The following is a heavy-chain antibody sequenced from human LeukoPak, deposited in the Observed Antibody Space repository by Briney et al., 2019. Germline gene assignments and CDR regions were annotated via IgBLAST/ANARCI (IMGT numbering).Heavy chain of an antibody. Sequence: GGSLRLSCAASGFTFSSYSMKWVRQAPGKGLEWLSYISYSSSIIFYADSVKGRFTISRDNARNSLYLQMNSLRAEDTAVYYCARGLRYYFDYWGQGTLVTVSS. CDR1: GFTFSSYS. V-gene: IGHV3-48*01. J-gene: IGHJ4*02. CDR2: ISYSSSII. CDR3: ARGLRYYFDY.